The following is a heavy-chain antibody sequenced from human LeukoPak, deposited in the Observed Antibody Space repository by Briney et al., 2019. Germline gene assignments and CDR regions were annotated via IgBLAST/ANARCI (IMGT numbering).Heavy chain of an antibody. J-gene: IGHJ6*02. CDR3: ARYCSSTSCFRYGMDV. V-gene: IGHV4-30-2*01. CDR2: IYHSGST. Sequence: PSETLSLTCAVSGGSLSSGDSSWSWIRQPPGKGLEWIGYIYHSGSTYYNPSLKSRVTISVDRSKNQFSLKLSSVTAADTAVYYCARYCSSTSCFRYGMDVWGQGTTVTVSS. D-gene: IGHD2-2*01. CDR1: GGSLSSGDSS.